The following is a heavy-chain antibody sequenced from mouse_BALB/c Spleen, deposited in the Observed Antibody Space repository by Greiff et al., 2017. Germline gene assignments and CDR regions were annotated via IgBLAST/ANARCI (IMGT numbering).Heavy chain of an antibody. CDR2: ISSCSSTI. CDR1: GFTFSSFG. CDR3: ARSYYGNPYAMDY. V-gene: IGHV5-17*02. J-gene: IGHJ4*01. D-gene: IGHD2-10*01. Sequence: EVMLVESGGGLVQPGGSRKLSCAASGFTFSSFGMHWVRQAPEKGLEWVAYISSCSSTIYYADTVKGRFTISRDNPKNTLFLQMTSLRSEDTAMYYCARSYYGNPYAMDYWGQGTSVTVSS.